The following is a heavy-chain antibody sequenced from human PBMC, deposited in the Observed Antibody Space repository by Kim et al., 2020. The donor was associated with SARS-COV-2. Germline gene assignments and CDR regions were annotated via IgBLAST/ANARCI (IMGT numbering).Heavy chain of an antibody. CDR3: AKEGGKSSRKFHN. CDR2: VGTST. D-gene: IGHD1-26*01. Sequence: GGSLRLSCAASGFTFSSYGMSWVRQAPGKGLEWVSRVGTSTNYADSERGRYTVSRDNSKNTLYLQMKSLRAEDTAVYYCAKEGGKSSRKFHNWGQGRLV. V-gene: IGHV3-23*03. J-gene: IGHJ4*02. CDR1: GFTFSSYG.